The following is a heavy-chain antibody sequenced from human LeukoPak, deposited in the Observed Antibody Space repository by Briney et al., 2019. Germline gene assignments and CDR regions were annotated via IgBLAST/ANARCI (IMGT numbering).Heavy chain of an antibody. CDR2: ISGSGGST. D-gene: IGHD3-9*01. CDR3: ASALYDILTGYYREPYDY. CDR1: GFTFSSYA. Sequence: GGSLRLSCAASGFTFSSYAMSWVRQAPGKGLEWVSAISGSGGSTYYADSVKGRFTISRDNSRNTLYLQMSSLRAEDTAVYYCASALYDILTGYYREPYDYWGQGTLVTVSS. V-gene: IGHV3-23*01. J-gene: IGHJ4*02.